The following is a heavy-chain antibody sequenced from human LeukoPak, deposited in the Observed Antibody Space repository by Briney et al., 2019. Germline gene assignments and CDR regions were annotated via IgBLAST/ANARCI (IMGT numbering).Heavy chain of an antibody. Sequence: VSVKVSCKASGYTFTSYGISWVRQAPGQGLEWMGWISAYNGNTNYAQKLQGRVTMTTDTSTSTAYMELRSLRSDDTAVYYCARDPYSSGWYGYWFDPWGQGTLVTVSS. V-gene: IGHV1-18*01. CDR1: GYTFTSYG. J-gene: IGHJ5*02. D-gene: IGHD6-19*01. CDR3: ARDPYSSGWYGYWFDP. CDR2: ISAYNGNT.